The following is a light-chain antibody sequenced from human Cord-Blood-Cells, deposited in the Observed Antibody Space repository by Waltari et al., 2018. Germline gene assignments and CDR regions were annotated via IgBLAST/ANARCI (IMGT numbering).Light chain of an antibody. V-gene: IGLV1-44*01. CDR3: AAWDDSLNGYV. CDR2: RNN. CDR1: SSNIGSNT. J-gene: IGLJ1*01. Sequence: QSVLTQPPSASGTPGQRVTISCSGSSSNIGSNTVNWYQQLPGTAPKLLIYRNNQRPSGVPDRVSGSKSGTSASLAISGLQAEDEADYYCAAWDDSLNGYVFGTGTKVTVL.